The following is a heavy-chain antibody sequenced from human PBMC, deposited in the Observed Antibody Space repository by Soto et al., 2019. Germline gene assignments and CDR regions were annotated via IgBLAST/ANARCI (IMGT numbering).Heavy chain of an antibody. CDR1: GGTFSSYT. J-gene: IGHJ2*01. CDR3: ARGNHSWLQLWYFDL. Sequence: VQLVQSGAEVKKPGSSVTVSCKASGGTFSSYTISWVRQAPGQGLEWMGGIIPIFGTANYAQKLQGRVTITADESTSTAYMELSSLRSEDPAVYYCARGNHSWLQLWYFDLCSRGTLVTVSS. CDR2: IIPIFGTA. V-gene: IGHV1-69*12. D-gene: IGHD5-12*01.